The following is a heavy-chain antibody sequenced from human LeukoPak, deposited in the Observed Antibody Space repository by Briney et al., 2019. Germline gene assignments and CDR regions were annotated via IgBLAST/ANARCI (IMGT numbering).Heavy chain of an antibody. D-gene: IGHD2-15*01. V-gene: IGHV3-23*01. CDR2: ISGTGGTT. J-gene: IGHJ6*03. CDR1: GFTFSSYG. Sequence: PGGSLRLSCAASGFTFSSYGMSWVRQAPGKGLEWVSAISGTGGTTYYADSVKGRFTISGDNSKNTLYLQMNSLRAEDTAVYYCAKNGDRGAYCSGGSCYPYFYYYMDVWGKGTTVTISS. CDR3: AKNGDRGAYCSGGSCYPYFYYYMDV.